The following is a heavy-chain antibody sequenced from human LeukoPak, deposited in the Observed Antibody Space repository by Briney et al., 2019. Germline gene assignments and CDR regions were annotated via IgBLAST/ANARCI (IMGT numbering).Heavy chain of an antibody. Sequence: TLALTCSVSGGSISSGSYYWGWIRQPAGKGLERIGRGYTSRSTHYGPSLKSRVTISIATSKNQFSLKPSSATAADTAVYYCASSGLGGTANDYRGQGTLVTVSS. J-gene: IGHJ4*02. D-gene: IGHD4/OR15-4a*01. CDR1: GGSISSGSYY. CDR2: GYTSRST. CDR3: ASSGLGGTANDY. V-gene: IGHV4-61*02.